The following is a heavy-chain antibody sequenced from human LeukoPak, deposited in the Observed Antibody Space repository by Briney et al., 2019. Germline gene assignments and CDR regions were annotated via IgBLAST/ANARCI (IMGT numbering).Heavy chain of an antibody. CDR1: GFAFSNFW. D-gene: IGHD3-22*01. J-gene: IGHJ4*02. CDR3: ATSHDSAAND. CDR2: IRGDGGLK. V-gene: IGHV3-7*01. Sequence: GGSLRLSCAASGFAFSNFWMSWVRQPPGKGLEWLANIRGDGGLKFYVDSVKGRFTISRDNAKNSLYLQLSGLRVEDSAVYYCATSHDSAANDWGQGTLVTVSS.